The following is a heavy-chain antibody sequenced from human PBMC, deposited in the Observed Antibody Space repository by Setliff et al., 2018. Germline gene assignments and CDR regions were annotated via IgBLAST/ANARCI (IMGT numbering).Heavy chain of an antibody. J-gene: IGHJ4*02. Sequence: GESLKISCAASGFTFSTYSMSWVRQAPGKGLEWVSAISGDSVYIYYADSVKGRFTISRDNSKNTLYLQMRSLRAEDTAIYYCANHNPARRALNGTPLDNWGQGTLVTVSS. D-gene: IGHD3-9*01. CDR3: ANHNPARRALNGTPLDN. CDR2: ISGDSVYI. V-gene: IGHV3-23*01. CDR1: GFTFSTYS.